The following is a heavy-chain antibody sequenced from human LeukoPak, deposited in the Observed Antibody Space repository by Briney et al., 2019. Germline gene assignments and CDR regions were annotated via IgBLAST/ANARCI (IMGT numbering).Heavy chain of an antibody. J-gene: IGHJ5*02. CDR1: GFTFSSYG. V-gene: IGHV3-23*01. CDR3: AKDSDELIAAAYNWFDP. CDR2: ISGSGGTT. Sequence: PGGSLRLSCAASGFTFSSYGMSWVRQAPGKGPEWVSGISGSGGTTSYADSVKGRFTISRDHSKNTLSLQMNSLRAEDTAVYYCAKDSDELIAAAYNWFDPWGQGTLVIVSS. D-gene: IGHD6-13*01.